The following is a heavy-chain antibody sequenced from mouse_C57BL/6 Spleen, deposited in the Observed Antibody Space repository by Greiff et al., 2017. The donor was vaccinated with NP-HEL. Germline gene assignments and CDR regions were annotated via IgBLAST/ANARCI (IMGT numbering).Heavy chain of an antibody. V-gene: IGHV1-15*01. J-gene: IGHJ3*01. Sequence: QVQLQQSGAELVRPGASVTLSCKASGYTFTDYEMHWVKQTPVHGLEWIGAIDPETGGTAYNQKFKGKAILTADKSSSTAYMELLSLTSEDSAVYYCTRPYYGYDGEAWFAYWGQGTLVTVSA. D-gene: IGHD2-9*01. CDR3: TRPYYGYDGEAWFAY. CDR1: GYTFTDYE. CDR2: IDPETGGT.